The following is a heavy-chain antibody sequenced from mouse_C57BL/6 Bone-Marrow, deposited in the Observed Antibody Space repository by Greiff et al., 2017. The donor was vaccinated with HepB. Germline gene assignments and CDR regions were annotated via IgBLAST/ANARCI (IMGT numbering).Heavy chain of an antibody. CDR1: GYSITSGYY. V-gene: IGHV3-6*01. CDR3: AREKLGGYYFDY. J-gene: IGHJ2*01. CDR2: ISYDGSN. Sequence: VQLKESGPGLVKPSQSLSLTCSVTGYSITSGYYWNWIRQFPGNKLEWMGYISYDGSNNYNPSLKNRISITRDTSKNQFFLKLNSVTTEDTATYYCAREKLGGYYFDYWGQGTTLTVSS. D-gene: IGHD4-1*01.